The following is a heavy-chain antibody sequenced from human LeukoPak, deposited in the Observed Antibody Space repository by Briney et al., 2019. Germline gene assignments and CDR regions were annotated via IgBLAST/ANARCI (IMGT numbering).Heavy chain of an antibody. D-gene: IGHD4-17*01. V-gene: IGHV1-46*01. CDR3: AVSRLRYYFDY. CDR2: INPSGGST. Sequence: GASVKVSCKASGYTFTSYYMHWVRQAPGQGLEWMGIINPSGGSTGYAQKFQGRVTMTRDTSTSTVYMELSSLRSEDTAVYYCAVSRLRYYFDYWGQGTLVTVSS. CDR1: GYTFTSYY. J-gene: IGHJ4*02.